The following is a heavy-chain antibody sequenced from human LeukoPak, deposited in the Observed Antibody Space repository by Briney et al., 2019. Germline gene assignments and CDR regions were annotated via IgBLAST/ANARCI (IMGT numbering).Heavy chain of an antibody. V-gene: IGHV4-59*01. J-gene: IGHJ4*02. CDR2: IYYSGST. Sequence: PSETLSLTCTVSGGSISGYYWSWIRQPPGKGLEWIGYIYYSGSTNYNPSLKSRVTISVDTSKNQFSLKLSSVTAADTAVYYCARDLGYYYDSSGYYDYWGQGTLVTVSS. CDR1: GGSISGYY. CDR3: ARDLGYYYDSSGYYDY. D-gene: IGHD3-22*01.